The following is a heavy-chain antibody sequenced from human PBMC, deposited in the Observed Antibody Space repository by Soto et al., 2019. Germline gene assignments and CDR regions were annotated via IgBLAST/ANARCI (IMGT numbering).Heavy chain of an antibody. CDR3: ARDRHYDSSGYYLTAIFDY. CDR2: INAGNGNT. CDR1: GYTFTSYA. D-gene: IGHD3-22*01. V-gene: IGHV1-3*01. Sequence: ASVKVSCKASGYTFTSYAMHWVRQAPGQRLEWMGWINAGNGNTKYSQKFQGRVTITRDTSASTAYMELSSLRSEDTAVYYCARDRHYDSSGYYLTAIFDYWGQGTLVTSPQ. J-gene: IGHJ4*02.